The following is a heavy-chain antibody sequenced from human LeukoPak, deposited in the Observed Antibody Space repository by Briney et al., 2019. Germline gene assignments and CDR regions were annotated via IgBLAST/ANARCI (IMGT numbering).Heavy chain of an antibody. V-gene: IGHV4-59*08. CDR2: IYYSGST. Sequence: PSETLSLTCTVSGGSISSYYWSWIRHPPGKGLEWIGYIYYSGSTNYNPSLKSRVTISVDTSKNQFSLKLSSVTAADTAVYYCARHGKVGAPYYYYGMDVWGQGTTVTVSS. D-gene: IGHD1-26*01. CDR3: ARHGKVGAPYYYYGMDV. J-gene: IGHJ6*02. CDR1: GGSISSYY.